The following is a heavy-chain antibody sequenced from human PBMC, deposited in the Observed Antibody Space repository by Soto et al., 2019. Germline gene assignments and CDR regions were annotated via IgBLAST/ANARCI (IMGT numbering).Heavy chain of an antibody. J-gene: IGHJ4*02. D-gene: IGHD1-1*01. CDR2: IWSDGNNR. CDR3: VRGDNWNDEASDY. CDR1: GFMFSNHG. V-gene: IGHV3-33*01. Sequence: QVQLVESGGGVVQPGRSLRLSCAAGGFMFSNHGMHWVRQAPGKGLEWVAVIWSDGNNRYYADSVKGRFTISRDNSKNTVYLQMNSLTAEDTAVYYCVRGDNWNDEASDYWGQGTLVTVSS.